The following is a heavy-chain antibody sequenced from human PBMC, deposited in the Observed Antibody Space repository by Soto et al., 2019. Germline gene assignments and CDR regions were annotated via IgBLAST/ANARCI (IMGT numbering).Heavy chain of an antibody. Sequence: QVQLVESGGGVVQPGRSLRLSCAASGFTFSSYGMHWVRQAPGKGLEWVAVISYDGSNKYNADSVKGRFTISRDNSKNTLYLQMNSLRAEDTAVYYCAKLLAIRYFDWSDYGMDVWGQGTTVTVSS. CDR2: ISYDGSNK. CDR3: AKLLAIRYFDWSDYGMDV. CDR1: GFTFSSYG. V-gene: IGHV3-30*18. J-gene: IGHJ6*02. D-gene: IGHD3-9*01.